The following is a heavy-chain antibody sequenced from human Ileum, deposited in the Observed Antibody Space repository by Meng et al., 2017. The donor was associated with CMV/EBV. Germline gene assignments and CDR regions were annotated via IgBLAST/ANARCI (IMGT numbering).Heavy chain of an antibody. D-gene: IGHD3-3*01. Sequence: GSGSYYWSWIRQPPGKGLEWIGYISYSGGTDYNPSLESRVTISVNTSKNQFSLKLSSVTAANTAVYYCAKVRGDFWSHYYNDWFDPWGQGTLVTVSS. CDR3: AKVRGDFWSHYYNDWFDP. J-gene: IGHJ5*02. V-gene: IGHV4-61*01. CDR2: ISYSGGT. CDR1: GSGSYY.